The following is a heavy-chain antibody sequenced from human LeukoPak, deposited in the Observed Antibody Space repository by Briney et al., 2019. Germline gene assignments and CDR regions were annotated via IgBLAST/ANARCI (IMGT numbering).Heavy chain of an antibody. J-gene: IGHJ4*02. V-gene: IGHV4-30-2*01. CDR3: ARDLYGPLDY. CDR2: IYHSGST. CDR1: GGSISSGGYS. D-gene: IGHD3-16*01. Sequence: SETLSLTCAVSGGSISSGGYSWSWIRQPPGKGLEWIGYIYHSGSTYYNPSLKSRVTISVDRSKNQFSLKLSSVTAADTAVYYCARDLYGPLDYWGQGTLVTVSS.